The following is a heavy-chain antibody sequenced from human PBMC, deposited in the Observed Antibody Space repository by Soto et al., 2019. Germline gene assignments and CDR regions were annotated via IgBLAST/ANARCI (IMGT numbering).Heavy chain of an antibody. D-gene: IGHD4-17*01. CDR2: IYCSGST. J-gene: IGHJ3*01. Sequence: PSETLSLTCTVSGGSISSSSYYWGWIRQPPGKGLEWIGSIYCSGSTYYNPSLKSRVTISVDTSKNQFSLKLSSVTAADTAVYYCARLRNTVTTGRAFDVWGKGTKVTVS. CDR1: GGSISSSSYY. CDR3: ARLRNTVTTGRAFDV. V-gene: IGHV4-39*07.